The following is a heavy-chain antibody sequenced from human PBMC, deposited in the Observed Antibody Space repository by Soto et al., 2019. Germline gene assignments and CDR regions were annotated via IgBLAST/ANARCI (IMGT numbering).Heavy chain of an antibody. V-gene: IGHV1-69*01. CDR1: GGTLYRYA. J-gene: IGHJ6*02. CDR2: IIPIFDTV. CDR3: AKGCSSTSCYVSVPEGHYYYYYGMDV. Sequence: IGCKACGGTLYRYAIGWVRQATGQGLEWMGGIIPIFDTVNFAQRFQGRVTITADESTSTAYMELSSLRSEDTAVYYCAKGCSSTSCYVSVPEGHYYYYYGMDVWGQGTTVTVSS. D-gene: IGHD2-2*01.